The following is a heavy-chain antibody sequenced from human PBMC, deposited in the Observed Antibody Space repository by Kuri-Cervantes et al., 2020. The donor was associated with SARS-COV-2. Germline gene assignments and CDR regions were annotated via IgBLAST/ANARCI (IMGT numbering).Heavy chain of an antibody. D-gene: IGHD3-22*01. Sequence: GGSLRLSCAASGFTFSSYSMNWVRQAPGKGLEWVSYISSSSSTIYYADSVKGRFTISRDNAKNSLYLQMNSLTTEDTAVYSCTSTHYYDNSRNIPNYWGQGARVTVSS. CDR1: GFTFSSYS. V-gene: IGHV3-48*01. CDR3: TSTHYYDNSRNIPNY. J-gene: IGHJ4*02. CDR2: ISSSSSTI.